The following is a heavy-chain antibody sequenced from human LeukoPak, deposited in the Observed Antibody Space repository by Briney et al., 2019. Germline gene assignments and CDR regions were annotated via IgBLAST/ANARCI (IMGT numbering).Heavy chain of an antibody. Sequence: ASVKVSYKVSGYTLTELSMHWVRQAPGKGLEWMGGFDPEDGETIYAQKFQGRVTMTEDTSTDTAYMELSSLRSEDTAVYYCGTVKAAAWYGARSYYFDYWGQGTLVTVSS. V-gene: IGHV1-24*01. J-gene: IGHJ4*02. CDR2: FDPEDGET. D-gene: IGHD6-13*01. CDR1: GYTLTELS. CDR3: GTVKAAAWYGARSYYFDY.